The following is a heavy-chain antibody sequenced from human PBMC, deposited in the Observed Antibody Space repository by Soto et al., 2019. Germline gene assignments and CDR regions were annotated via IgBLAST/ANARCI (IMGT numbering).Heavy chain of an antibody. V-gene: IGHV3-66*01. CDR2: IYRGTT. CDR3: ARDVDRRDYASTGYSFDY. Sequence: EVQLVESGGGLVQPGGSLRLSCAASGFTVSDNYMNWVRQAPGKGLEWVAVIYRGTTYYADSVKGRFTISRDNSKNTLYLQMSTLRPEDTAGYYCARDVDRRDYASTGYSFDYWGQGTLVAVSS. D-gene: IGHD3-22*01. CDR1: GFTVSDNY. J-gene: IGHJ4*02.